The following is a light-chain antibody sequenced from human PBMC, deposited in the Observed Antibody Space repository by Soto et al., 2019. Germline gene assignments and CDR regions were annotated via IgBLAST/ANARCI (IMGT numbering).Light chain of an antibody. CDR1: QSVTSDF. CDR3: QQYGRSSLMFT. CDR2: GAS. Sequence: EIVLTQSPGTLSLSPGERATLSCRASQSVTSDFLAWYQQKPGQAPRLLIYGASTRADGVPDRFSGSGSGTDFTLTITRLEPEDFAVYYCQQYGRSSLMFTFGQGTKLGV. V-gene: IGKV3-20*01. J-gene: IGKJ2*01.